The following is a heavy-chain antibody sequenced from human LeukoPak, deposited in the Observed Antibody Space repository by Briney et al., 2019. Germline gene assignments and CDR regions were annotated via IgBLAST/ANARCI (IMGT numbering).Heavy chain of an antibody. D-gene: IGHD6-19*01. Sequence: SQTLSLTCGISGDSVSSNSAAWNWIRQSLSRGLEWLGRTYYRSEWYTDYEVSVKSRITINPDTSKNQFSLQLNSVTPEDTAVYYCARGSSGWYYFDYWGQGTLVTVSS. CDR1: GDSVSSNSAA. J-gene: IGHJ4*02. V-gene: IGHV6-1*01. CDR3: ARGSSGWYYFDY. CDR2: TYYRSEWYT.